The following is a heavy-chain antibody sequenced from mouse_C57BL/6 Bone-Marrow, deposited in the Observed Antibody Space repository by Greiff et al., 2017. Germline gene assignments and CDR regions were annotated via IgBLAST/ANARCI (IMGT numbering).Heavy chain of an antibody. J-gene: IGHJ4*01. CDR2: ISYDGSN. Sequence: VQLKASGPGLVKPSQSLSLTCSVTGYSITSGYYWNWIRQFPGNKLEWMGYISYDGSNNYNPSLKNRIPITRDTSKNQFFLKLNSVTTEDTATYYCARGTTVVATRGAMDYWGQGTSVTVSS. CDR3: ARGTTVVATRGAMDY. CDR1: GYSITSGYY. D-gene: IGHD1-1*01. V-gene: IGHV3-6*01.